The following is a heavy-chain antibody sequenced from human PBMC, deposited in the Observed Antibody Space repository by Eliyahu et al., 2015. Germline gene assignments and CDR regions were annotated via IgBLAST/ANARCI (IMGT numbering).Heavy chain of an antibody. CDR1: GFTFSSXA. V-gene: IGHV3-23*01. CDR2: ISGSGGST. D-gene: IGHD1-26*01. J-gene: IGHJ4*02. Sequence: EVQLLESGGGLVQPGGSLXXSCAASGFTFSSXAMGWVRQAPGKGLEWVSAISGSGGSTYYADSVKGRFTISRDNSKNTLYLQMNSLRAEDTAVYYCAKDPMGGDYVGYWGQGTLVTVSS. CDR3: AKDPMGGDYVGY.